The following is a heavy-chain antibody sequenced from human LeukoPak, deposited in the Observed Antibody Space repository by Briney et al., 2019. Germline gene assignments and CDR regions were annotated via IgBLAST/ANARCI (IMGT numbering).Heavy chain of an antibody. V-gene: IGHV3-23*01. J-gene: IGHJ6*02. CDR2: ISGRGGST. CDR1: GFTFSNYA. CDR3: AKAPDDYYYDMDV. Sequence: PGGSLRLSCAASGFTFSNYAMSWVRQAPGKGLEWVSAISGRGGSTFYADSVKGRFTISRDNSKNTLYLQMNSLRAEGTAVYYCAKAPDDYYYDMDVWGQGTTVTASS.